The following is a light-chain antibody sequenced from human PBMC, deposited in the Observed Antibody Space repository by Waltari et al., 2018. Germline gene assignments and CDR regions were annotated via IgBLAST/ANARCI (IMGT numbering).Light chain of an antibody. V-gene: IGKV3-15*01. J-gene: IGKJ1*01. Sequence: EIVMTQSPGTLSVSPGERATLSCRPSQTISTNLAWYQQKPGQAPRLLIFGASTRATGIPARFSGSGSGTEFTLTISSLQSEDFAIYYCQQYYSPPRTFGQGTKVEIK. CDR2: GAS. CDR3: QQYYSPPRT. CDR1: QTISTN.